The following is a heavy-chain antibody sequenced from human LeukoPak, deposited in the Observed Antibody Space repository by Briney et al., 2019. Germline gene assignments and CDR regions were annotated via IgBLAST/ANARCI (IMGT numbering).Heavy chain of an antibody. J-gene: IGHJ4*02. CDR1: GLTVSGKH. CDR3: AARERSYTYCYGGVFDY. D-gene: IGHD3-16*01. Sequence: GGSLRLSCAASGLTVSGKHMSWVRQAPGKGLEWVSVIYSAGTTNYAESVEGRFAISRDNTKNTLHLQMNSLRVEDTAIYYCAARERSYTYCYGGVFDYWGQGTLVSVSS. V-gene: IGHV3-53*01. CDR2: IYSAGTT.